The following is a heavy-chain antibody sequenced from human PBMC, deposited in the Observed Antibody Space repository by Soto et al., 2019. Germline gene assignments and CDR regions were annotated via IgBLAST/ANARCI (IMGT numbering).Heavy chain of an antibody. CDR2: INSDGIT. CDR1: GFIFTNYW. D-gene: IGHD4-17*01. CDR3: ARGRYVYSDSNDAFNI. Sequence: GGSLRLSCAASGFIFTNYWMHWVRQAPGKGLVWVAQINSDGITTYADSVKGRFTISRDNAKNTLYLQINSLRAEDTAVYYCARGRYVYSDSNDAFNIWGQGTVVTVSS. J-gene: IGHJ3*02. V-gene: IGHV3-74*01.